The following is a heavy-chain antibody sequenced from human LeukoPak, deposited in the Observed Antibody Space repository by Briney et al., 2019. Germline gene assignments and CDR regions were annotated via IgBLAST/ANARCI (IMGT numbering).Heavy chain of an antibody. CDR3: AKDDSYYDILTGYYRSPGTGDYYYGMDV. D-gene: IGHD3-9*01. CDR1: GGSISSSS. V-gene: IGHV3-30*18. CDR2: ISYDGSNK. J-gene: IGHJ6*02. Sequence: LSLTCTVSGGSISSSSYYWGWIRQPPGKGLEWVAVISYDGSNKYYADSVKGRFTISRDNSKNTLYLQMNSLRAEDTAVYYCAKDDSYYDILTGYYRSPGTGDYYYGMDVWGQGTTVTVSS.